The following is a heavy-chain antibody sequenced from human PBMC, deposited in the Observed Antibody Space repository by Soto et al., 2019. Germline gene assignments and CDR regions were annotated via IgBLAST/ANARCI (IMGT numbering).Heavy chain of an antibody. J-gene: IGHJ4*02. CDR2: IRSKADNYAT. V-gene: IGHV3-73*01. D-gene: IGHD4-17*01. Sequence: GGSLRLSCAASGFTFSGSAMHWVRQASGKGLEWVGRIRSKADNYATAYAASVKGRFSISRDDSKNTAYLQMNSLKTEDTAVYYCSRLSYGDFNDYWGQGTLVTVSS. CDR3: SRLSYGDFNDY. CDR1: GFTFSGSA.